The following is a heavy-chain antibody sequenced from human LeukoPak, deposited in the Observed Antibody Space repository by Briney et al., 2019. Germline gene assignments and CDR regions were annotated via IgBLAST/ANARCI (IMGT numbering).Heavy chain of an antibody. CDR2: INPSGGST. D-gene: IGHD1-26*01. CDR1: GYTFTIYY. Sequence: ASVKVSCTASGYTFTIYYMHWVRQAPGQGLEWMGIINPSGGSTSYAQKFQGRVTMTRDTSTSTVYMELRSLRSDDTAVYYCASHTAKIVGATSYYYYYGMDVWGQGTTVTVSS. CDR3: ASHTAKIVGATSYYYYYGMDV. V-gene: IGHV1-46*01. J-gene: IGHJ6*02.